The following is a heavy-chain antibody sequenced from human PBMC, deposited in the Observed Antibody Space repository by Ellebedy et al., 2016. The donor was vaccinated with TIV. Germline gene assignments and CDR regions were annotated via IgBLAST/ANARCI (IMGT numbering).Heavy chain of an antibody. J-gene: IGHJ4*02. CDR3: ASSVVGGSFDY. D-gene: IGHD3-10*01. CDR2: IYYSGSS. Sequence: MPGGSLRLSCTVSGGSISSYYWSWIRQPPGKGLEWIGYIYYSGSSNYNPSLKSRVTISVDTSTNQFSLNLSSVTAADTAVHYCASSVVGGSFDYWGQGTLVTVSS. CDR1: GGSISSYY. V-gene: IGHV4-59*01.